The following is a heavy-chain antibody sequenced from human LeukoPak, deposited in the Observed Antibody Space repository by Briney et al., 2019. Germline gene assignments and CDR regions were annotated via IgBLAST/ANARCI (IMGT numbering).Heavy chain of an antibody. CDR3: ATSGYSSSWYFG. V-gene: IGHV3-48*01. Sequence: GGSLRLSCAASGFTFSNYSMNWVRQAPGKGLEWVSYISRSSTTIYYADSVKGRFTISRDNAKNSPYLQMNSLRAEDTAVYYCATSGYSSSWYFGWGQGTLVTVSS. CDR2: ISRSSTTI. CDR1: GFTFSNYS. J-gene: IGHJ4*02. D-gene: IGHD6-13*01.